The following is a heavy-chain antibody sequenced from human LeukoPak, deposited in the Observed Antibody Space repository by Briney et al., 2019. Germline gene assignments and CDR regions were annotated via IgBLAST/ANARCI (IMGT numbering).Heavy chain of an antibody. Sequence: PSETLSLTCTVSGGSISSSSYYWGWIRQPPGKGLEWIGSIYYSGSTYYNPSLKSRITISVDTSKNQFSLRLSSVTAADTAVYYCARNYCSSTSCPLGYWGQGTLVTVSS. CDR1: GGSISSSSYY. CDR3: ARNYCSSTSCPLGY. V-gene: IGHV4-39*07. J-gene: IGHJ4*02. CDR2: IYYSGST. D-gene: IGHD2-2*01.